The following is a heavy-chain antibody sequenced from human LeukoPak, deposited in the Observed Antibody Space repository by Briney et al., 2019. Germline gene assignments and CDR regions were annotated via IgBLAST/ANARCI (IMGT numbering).Heavy chain of an antibody. CDR1: GFTFSSYN. CDR3: AKEGTSGSY. Sequence: GGSLRLSCVASGFTFSSYNMNWVRQAPGKGLEWVSAISGSGGSTYYADSVKGRFTISRDNAKNSLYLQMNSLRAEDTAVYYCAKEGTSGSYWGQGTLVTVSS. D-gene: IGHD1-1*01. CDR2: ISGSGGST. V-gene: IGHV3-21*01. J-gene: IGHJ4*02.